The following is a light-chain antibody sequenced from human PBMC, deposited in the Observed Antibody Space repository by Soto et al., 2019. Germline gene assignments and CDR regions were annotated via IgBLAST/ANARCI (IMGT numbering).Light chain of an antibody. CDR2: GAS. CDR3: QKYGSLSRCYT. CDR1: QSISSTY. V-gene: IGKV3-20*01. J-gene: IGKJ2*01. Sequence: EIVLTQSPGTLSLSPGERATLSCRASQSISSTYLAWYQQKPGQAPRLLIYGASSRATGIPDRCSGRGSGTDFTLTISRLAPEDFAVNCGQKYGSLSRCYTFGQGTKVEIK.